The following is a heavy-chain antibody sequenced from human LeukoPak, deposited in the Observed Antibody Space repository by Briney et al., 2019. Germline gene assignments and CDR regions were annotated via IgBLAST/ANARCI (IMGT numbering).Heavy chain of an antibody. D-gene: IGHD3-22*01. CDR2: MNPNSGNT. CDR3: ARDRGYYYDSSGYYS. Sequence: ASVKVSCKASGYTFTSYDINWVRQATGQGLEWMGWMNPNSGNTGYAQKFQGRVTITADKSTSTAYMELSSLRSEDTAVYYCARDRGYYYDSSGYYSWGQGTLVTVSS. CDR1: GYTFTSYD. V-gene: IGHV1-8*01. J-gene: IGHJ4*02.